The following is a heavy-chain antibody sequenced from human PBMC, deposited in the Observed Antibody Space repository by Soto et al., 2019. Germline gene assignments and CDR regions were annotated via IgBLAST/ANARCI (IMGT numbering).Heavy chain of an antibody. D-gene: IGHD3-10*01. J-gene: IGHJ4*02. CDR1: GYSFANNG. CDR3: EKSHGSGRAEI. V-gene: IGHV1-18*01. CDR2: ISGYNGNT. Sequence: QIQLVQSGAEVKKPGASVKVSCRASGYSFANNGITWVRQAPGQGLEWMGWISGYNGNTKYAQSVQDRVTMTTDTSTSTAYMELRRLRSDDTAVYYCEKSHGSGRAEIWVKGTLVTVTS.